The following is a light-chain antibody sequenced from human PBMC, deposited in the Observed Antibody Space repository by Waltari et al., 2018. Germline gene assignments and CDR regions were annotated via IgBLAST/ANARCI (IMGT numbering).Light chain of an antibody. Sequence: EVVMTQSPATLSVSPGGRATLSCRASQSIATNLAWYQQRRGQAPRLLIFDASTRATSISGRFSGSGYGTEFTLTISSLQSEDSAVYYCQQYNRWPPITFGQGTRLEIK. CDR1: QSIATN. V-gene: IGKV3-15*01. CDR2: DAS. CDR3: QQYNRWPPIT. J-gene: IGKJ5*01.